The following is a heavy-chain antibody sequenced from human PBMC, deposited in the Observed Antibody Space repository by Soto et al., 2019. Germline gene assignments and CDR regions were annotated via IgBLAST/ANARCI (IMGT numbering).Heavy chain of an antibody. D-gene: IGHD3-9*01. CDR2: IGTAGDT. CDR1: GFTFSSYD. J-gene: IGHJ3*02. CDR3: ARGHNYDILTGYYNGEAFDI. Sequence: GGSLRLSCAASGFTFSSYDMHWVRQATGKGLEWVSAIGTAGDTYYPGSVKGRFTISRENAKNSLYLQMNSLRAEDTAVYYCARGHNYDILTGYYNGEAFDIWGQGTMVTVSS. V-gene: IGHV3-13*01.